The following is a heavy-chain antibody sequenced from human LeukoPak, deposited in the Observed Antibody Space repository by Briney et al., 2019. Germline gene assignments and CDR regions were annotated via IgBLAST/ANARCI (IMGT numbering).Heavy chain of an antibody. CDR3: AKDKFLSGSYRSGFEY. D-gene: IGHD1-26*01. Sequence: PGGSLRLSCVASGFPFSSYWMTWVRQAPGKGLEWVANIKQDGSKKSYVDSVKGRFTISRDNAKNSLYLQMNSLRAEDTAVYYCAKDKFLSGSYRSGFEYWGQGTLVTVSS. CDR2: IKQDGSKK. J-gene: IGHJ4*02. CDR1: GFPFSSYW. V-gene: IGHV3-7*03.